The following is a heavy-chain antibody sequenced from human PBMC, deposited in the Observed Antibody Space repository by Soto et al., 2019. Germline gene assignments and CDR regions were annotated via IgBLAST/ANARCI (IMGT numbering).Heavy chain of an antibody. V-gene: IGHV3-33*01. D-gene: IGHD2-15*01. CDR2: IWYDGSIK. J-gene: IGHJ6*02. Sequence: GGSLRLSCAAYGFTFNTYGMHWVRQAPGRGLEWVAVIWYDGSIKYYADSVKGRFTISRDNSKNTLYLQMNSLRAEDTAVYYCARIDCTGGSCRPYAYYDMDVWGQGTTVTVSS. CDR1: GFTFNTYG. CDR3: ARIDCTGGSCRPYAYYDMDV.